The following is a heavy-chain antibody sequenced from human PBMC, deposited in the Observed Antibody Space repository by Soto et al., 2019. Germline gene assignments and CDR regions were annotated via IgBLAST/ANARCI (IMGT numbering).Heavy chain of an antibody. CDR1: GGSISSYY. D-gene: IGHD4-4*01. V-gene: IGHV4-59*01. Sequence: SETLSLTCTVSGGSISSYYRSWIRQPPGKGLEWIGYIYYSGSTNYNPSLKSRVTISVDTSKNQFSLKLSSVTAADTAVYYCARSTVTTIRFDPWGQGTLVTVSS. J-gene: IGHJ5*02. CDR2: IYYSGST. CDR3: ARSTVTTIRFDP.